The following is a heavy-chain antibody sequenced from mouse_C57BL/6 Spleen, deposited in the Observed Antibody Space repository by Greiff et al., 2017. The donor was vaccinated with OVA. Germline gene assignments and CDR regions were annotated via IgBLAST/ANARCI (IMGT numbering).Heavy chain of an antibody. J-gene: IGHJ1*03. CDR3: ARPLLWDWYFDV. CDR2: ISYDGSN. D-gene: IGHD1-1*02. Sequence: EVQLQQSGPGLVKPSQSLSLTCSVTGYSITSGYYWHWIRQFPGNKLEWMGYISYDGSNNYHPSLKNRISITRDTSKKQFFLKLNSVTTEDTATYYCARPLLWDWYFDVWGTGTTVTVSS. V-gene: IGHV3-6*01. CDR1: GYSITSGYY.